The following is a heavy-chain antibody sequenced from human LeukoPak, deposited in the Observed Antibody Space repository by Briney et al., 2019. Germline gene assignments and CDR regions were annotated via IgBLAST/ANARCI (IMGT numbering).Heavy chain of an antibody. CDR1: GGSFSGYY. CDR2: IYHSGST. CDR3: ARQVLWYYDFWSGYPNFDY. V-gene: IGHV4-38-2*01. J-gene: IGHJ4*02. Sequence: SETLSLTCAVYGGSFSGYYWGWIRQPPGKGLEWIGSIYHSGSTYYNPSLKSRVTISVDTSKNQFSLKLSSVTATDTAVYYCARQVLWYYDFWSGYPNFDYWGQGTLVTVSS. D-gene: IGHD3-3*01.